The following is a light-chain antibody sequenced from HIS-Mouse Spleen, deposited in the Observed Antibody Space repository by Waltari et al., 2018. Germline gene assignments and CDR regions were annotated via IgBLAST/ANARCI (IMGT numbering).Light chain of an antibody. CDR3: SSYTSSSTRV. J-gene: IGLJ3*02. CDR2: DVS. Sequence: QSALTQPASVSGSPGQSITISCTGTSSDVVGYNYVSWYQQHPGKAPKPMIYDVSNRPSGVSNRFSGSKSGNTASLTISGPQAEDEADYYCSSYTSSSTRVFGGGTKLTVL. CDR1: SSDVVGYNY. V-gene: IGLV2-14*03.